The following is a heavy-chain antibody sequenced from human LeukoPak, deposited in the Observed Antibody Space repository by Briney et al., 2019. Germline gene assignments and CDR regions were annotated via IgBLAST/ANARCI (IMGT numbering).Heavy chain of an antibody. CDR3: ARGLYGSGSYYKWSFDY. D-gene: IGHD3-10*01. Sequence: ASVKVSCKASGYTFTCYYMHWVRQAPGQGLEWMGWMNPNSGNTGYAQKFQGRVTMTRNTSISTAHMELSSLRSEDTAVYYCARGLYGSGSYYKWSFDYWGQGTLVTVSS. J-gene: IGHJ4*02. CDR2: MNPNSGNT. V-gene: IGHV1-8*02. CDR1: GYTFTCYY.